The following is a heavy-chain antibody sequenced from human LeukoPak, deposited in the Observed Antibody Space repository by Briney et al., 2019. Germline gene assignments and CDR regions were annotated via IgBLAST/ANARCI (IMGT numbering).Heavy chain of an antibody. J-gene: IGHJ5*02. D-gene: IGHD2-2*01. V-gene: IGHV4-59*01. CDR2: IYYSGST. Sequence: SETLSLTCTVSGGSISSSYWSWIRQPPGKGLEWIGYIYYSGSTNYNPSLKSRVTISVDTSKNQFSLKLSSVTAADTAVYYCARGPVVVPSWFDPWGQGTLVTVSS. CDR1: GGSISSSY. CDR3: ARGPVVVPSWFDP.